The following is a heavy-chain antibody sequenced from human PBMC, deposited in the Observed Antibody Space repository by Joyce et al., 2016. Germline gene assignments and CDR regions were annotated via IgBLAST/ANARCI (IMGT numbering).Heavy chain of an antibody. D-gene: IGHD3-3*01. J-gene: IGHJ5*02. CDR3: AKFEQYYES. CDR1: GGSITTYY. CDR2: IHHSGGT. V-gene: IGHV4-59*01. Sequence: QVQLQESGPGLIKPSETLSLPCTVSGGSITTYYWSLIRQPPGKGLEWIGYIHHSGGTNYNPSLMSRVTMSVDTSKNQFSLKMRSVTAADTAIYYCAKFEQYYESWGQGTLVTVSS.